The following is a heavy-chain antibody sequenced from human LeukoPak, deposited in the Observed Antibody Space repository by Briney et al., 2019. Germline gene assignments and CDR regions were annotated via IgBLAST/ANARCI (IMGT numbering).Heavy chain of an antibody. CDR1: GFTFSNFW. Sequence: PGGSLRLSCAASGFTFSNFWMHWVRQAPGKGLVWVSRINTDGSRTDYADSVKGRFTISRDNAKNTLYLQMNSLRAEDTAVYYCARVYLDNWGSELGSWGQGTLVTVSS. CDR3: ARVYLDNWGSELGS. D-gene: IGHD7-27*01. CDR2: INTDGSRT. J-gene: IGHJ5*02. V-gene: IGHV3-74*01.